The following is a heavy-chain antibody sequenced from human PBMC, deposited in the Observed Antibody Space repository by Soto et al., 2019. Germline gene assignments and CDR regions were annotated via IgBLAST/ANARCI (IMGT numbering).Heavy chain of an antibody. J-gene: IGHJ6*02. CDR3: SKDSKSVSVSAARVYGMDV. Sequence: EVQILESGGGMVQPGGSLRLSCAGSGFMFSSFAMTWVRQAPGKGLEWVSTTRSNGEHTYYADSVKGRFTVSRDNSKNTLFLEMRSLRAEYSAIYYCSKDSKSVSVSAARVYGMDVWGQGTKVTVAS. V-gene: IGHV3-23*01. D-gene: IGHD2-2*01. CDR1: GFMFSSFA. CDR2: TRSNGEHT.